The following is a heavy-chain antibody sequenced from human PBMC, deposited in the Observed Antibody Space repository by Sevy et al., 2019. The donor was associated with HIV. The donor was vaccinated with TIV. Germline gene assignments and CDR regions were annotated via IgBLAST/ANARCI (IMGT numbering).Heavy chain of an antibody. Sequence: GGSLRLSCAVSGFTFRNFWMSWVRQAPGKGLEWVARIKSKTYGGTTDYAAPVKGRFTISRDDSKNTLYLQINSLKTEDTAVYYCATDPTGDFYYLDYWGQGTLVTVSS. CDR3: ATDPTGDFYYLDY. CDR1: GFTFRNFW. D-gene: IGHD7-27*01. J-gene: IGHJ4*02. V-gene: IGHV3-15*01. CDR2: IKSKTYGGTT.